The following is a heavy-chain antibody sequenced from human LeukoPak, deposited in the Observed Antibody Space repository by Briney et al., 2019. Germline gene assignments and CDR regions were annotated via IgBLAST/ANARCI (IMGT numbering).Heavy chain of an antibody. Sequence: GGSLRLSCAASGFTFSTYAMSWVRQAPGKGLEWVSTISANGGGTYYADSVKGRFTISRDNSKNTLYLQMNSLRAEDTAEYYCARDRGGRAVPYFDYWGQGTLVTVSS. CDR2: ISANGGGT. J-gene: IGHJ4*02. CDR3: ARDRGGRAVPYFDY. CDR1: GFTFSTYA. D-gene: IGHD3-10*01. V-gene: IGHV3-23*01.